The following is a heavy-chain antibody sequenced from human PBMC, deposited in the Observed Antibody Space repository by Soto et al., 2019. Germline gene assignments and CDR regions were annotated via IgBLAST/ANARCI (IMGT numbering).Heavy chain of an antibody. CDR1: GYTFTSYG. CDR2: ISAYNGNT. Sequence: QVQLVQSGAEVKKPGASVKVSCKASGYTFTSYGISWVRQAPGQGLEWMGWISAYNGNTKSAQKLQDRVTMTTDTSTSTAYIELRRLRSDDTAVYYCARDLAVGLVDYWGQGTLVTVSS. CDR3: ARDLAVGLVDY. D-gene: IGHD6-19*01. V-gene: IGHV1-18*01. J-gene: IGHJ4*02.